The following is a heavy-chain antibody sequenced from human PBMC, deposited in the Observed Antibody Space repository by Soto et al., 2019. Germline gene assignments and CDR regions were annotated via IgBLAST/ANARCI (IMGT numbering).Heavy chain of an antibody. J-gene: IGHJ4*02. CDR3: ARGQEGVVSTH. CDR2: VKDGGHT. Sequence: QVQLQQWGAGLLKPSETLSLNCAVTGGSLSGYYWSWVRQLPGKGMEWIGEVKDGGHTNYSPSLSGRVTISSDTSNNQFSLRLNSVTSADTGVSSCARGQEGVVSTHWDQGSLVTVSS. V-gene: IGHV4-34*01. D-gene: IGHD5-12*01. CDR1: GGSLSGYY.